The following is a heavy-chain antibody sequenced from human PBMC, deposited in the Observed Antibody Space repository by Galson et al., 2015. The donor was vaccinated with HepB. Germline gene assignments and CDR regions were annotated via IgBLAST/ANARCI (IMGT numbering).Heavy chain of an antibody. CDR3: ARGNCSSSSCTSCSGFWFGP. CDR1: GNSFATYW. V-gene: IGHV5-51*01. Sequence: QSGAEVKKPGESLKISCTGSGNSFATYWIGWVRQMPGKGPEWMGIIYAGDSDTRYSPSFQGQVTISVGKSISTAYLQWRSLKASDTAMYYCARGNCSSSSCTSCSGFWFGPGGQGTLVTVSS. CDR2: IYAGDSDT. J-gene: IGHJ5*02. D-gene: IGHD2-15*01.